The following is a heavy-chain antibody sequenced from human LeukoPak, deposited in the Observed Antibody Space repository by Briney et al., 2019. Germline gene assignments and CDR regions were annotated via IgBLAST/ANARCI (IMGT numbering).Heavy chain of an antibody. CDR2: MNPNSGNT. Sequence: ASVKVSCKASGYTFTSYDINWVRQATGQGLEWMGWMNPNSGNTGYAQKFQGRVTITADESTSTAYMELSSLRSEDTAVYYCASCGGRTSCYDYYYYYMDVWGKGTTVTISS. CDR1: GYTFTSYD. V-gene: IGHV1-8*03. J-gene: IGHJ6*03. CDR3: ASCGGRTSCYDYYYYYMDV. D-gene: IGHD2-2*01.